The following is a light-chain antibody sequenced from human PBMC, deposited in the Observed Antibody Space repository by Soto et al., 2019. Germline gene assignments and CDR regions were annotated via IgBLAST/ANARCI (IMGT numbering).Light chain of an antibody. CDR3: QQYDNFLWT. V-gene: IGKV1-5*01. CDR2: DAS. CDR1: QSIRNW. J-gene: IGKJ1*01. Sequence: DIQMTQSPYTLSASXGDRVTITCRASQSIRNWLAWYQQKPGKAPKLLIYDASSLQSGVPSRFSGSGSGTEFTLTISSLQADDFATYYCQQYDNFLWTFGQGTKVDIK.